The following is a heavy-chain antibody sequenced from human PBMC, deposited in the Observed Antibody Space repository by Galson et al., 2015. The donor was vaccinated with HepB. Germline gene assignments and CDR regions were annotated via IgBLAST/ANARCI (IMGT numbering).Heavy chain of an antibody. CDR1: GFTFSYYG. CDR2: ISNTSSAI. V-gene: IGHV3-48*02. CDR3: ARDYAGPNDDAFDI. Sequence: SLRLSCAASGFTFSYYGMNWVRQAPGMGLEWVSYISNTSSAIYYADSVKGRFTISRDNAKNSLYLQMNSLRDEDTAVYYCARDYAGPNDDAFDIWGQGTRVTASS. D-gene: IGHD2-8*01. J-gene: IGHJ3*02.